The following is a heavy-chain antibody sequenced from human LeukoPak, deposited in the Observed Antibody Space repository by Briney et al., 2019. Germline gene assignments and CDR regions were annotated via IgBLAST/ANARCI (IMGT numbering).Heavy chain of an antibody. D-gene: IGHD3-16*01. CDR1: GGSISSSSYY. CDR2: IYYSGST. J-gene: IGHJ4*02. CDR3: ARCLGGRCDYFDY. Sequence: SETLSLTCTVSGGSISSSSYYWGWIRQPPGKGLEWIGSIYYSGSTYYNPSLKSRVTISVDTSKNQFSLRLSSVTASDTAVYYCARCLGGRCDYFDYWGQGALVIVSS. V-gene: IGHV4-39*07.